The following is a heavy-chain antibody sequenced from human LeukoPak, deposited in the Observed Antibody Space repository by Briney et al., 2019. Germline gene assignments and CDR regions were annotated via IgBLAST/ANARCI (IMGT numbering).Heavy chain of an antibody. V-gene: IGHV3-66*02. CDR3: AKDSYYYGSGSYYTIGDY. J-gene: IGHJ4*02. CDR1: GLPFSDAW. CDR2: IYSGGST. Sequence: GGSLRLSCTVSGLPFSDAWMSWVRQAPGKGLEWVSIIYSGGSTFYADSVRGRFTISRDNSKNTLYLQMNSLRAEDTAVYYCAKDSYYYGSGSYYTIGDYWGQGTLVTVSS. D-gene: IGHD3-10*01.